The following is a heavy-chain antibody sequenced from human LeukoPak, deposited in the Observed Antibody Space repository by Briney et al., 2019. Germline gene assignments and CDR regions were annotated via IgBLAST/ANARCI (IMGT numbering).Heavy chain of an antibody. J-gene: IGHJ6*02. V-gene: IGHV1-18*04. CDR1: GYTFTSYY. Sequence: ASVKVSCKASGYTFTSYYMHWVRQAPGQGLEWMGWISAYNGNTNYAQKLQGRVTMTTDTSTSTAYMELRSLRSDDTAVYYCARDDYDSSGYSYYYGMDVWGQGTTVTVSS. D-gene: IGHD3-22*01. CDR3: ARDDYDSSGYSYYYGMDV. CDR2: ISAYNGNT.